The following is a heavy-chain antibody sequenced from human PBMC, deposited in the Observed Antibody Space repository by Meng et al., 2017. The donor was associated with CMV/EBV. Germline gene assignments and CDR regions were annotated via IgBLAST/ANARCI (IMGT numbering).Heavy chain of an antibody. J-gene: IGHJ3*02. D-gene: IGHD2-2*01. Sequence: ASVKVSCKASGYTFTGYYMHWVRQAPGQGLEWMGWINPNSGGTNYAQKFQGRVTMTRDTSISTAYMELSRLRSDDTAVYYCAREGYCSSTSCYPSDAFDIWGQGTMVTVSS. CDR1: GYTFTGYY. V-gene: IGHV1-2*02. CDR2: INPNSGGT. CDR3: AREGYCSSTSCYPSDAFDI.